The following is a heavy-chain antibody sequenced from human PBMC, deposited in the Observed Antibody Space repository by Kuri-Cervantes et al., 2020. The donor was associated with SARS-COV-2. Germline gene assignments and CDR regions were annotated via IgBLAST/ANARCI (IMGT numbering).Heavy chain of an antibody. V-gene: IGHV4-39*07. Sequence: SETLSLTCTVSGGSISSSSYYWGWIRQPPGKGLEWIGSIYYSGSTYYNPSLRSRVTISVDTSKNQFSLKLSSVTAADTAVYYCARASYQQLVHGWYFDLWGRGTLVTVSS. D-gene: IGHD6-13*01. CDR3: ARASYQQLVHGWYFDL. CDR2: IYYSGST. J-gene: IGHJ2*01. CDR1: GGSISSSSYY.